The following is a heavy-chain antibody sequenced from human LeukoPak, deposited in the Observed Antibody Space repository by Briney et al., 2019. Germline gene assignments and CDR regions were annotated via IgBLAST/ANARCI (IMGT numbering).Heavy chain of an antibody. Sequence: QAGRCLRPSCATAAFTFSNNAVSWVRPDPGKGLEWVSSIIGSGATTYYADSVKGPFTTSTDNSKNTLYLQMNSLRTEDTAVYYCAKVLLEGASSLYQWGQGTLVTVSS. V-gene: IGHV3-23*01. CDR1: AFTFSNNA. J-gene: IGHJ4*02. D-gene: IGHD1-26*01. CDR3: AKVLLEGASSLYQ. CDR2: IIGSGATT.